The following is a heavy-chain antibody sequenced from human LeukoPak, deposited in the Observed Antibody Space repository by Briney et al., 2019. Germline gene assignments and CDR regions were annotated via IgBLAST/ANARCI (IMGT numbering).Heavy chain of an antibody. V-gene: IGHV4-39*01. CDR3: ARIIRTAGYYSNPKSGSFDL. D-gene: IGHD3-22*01. CDR2: IFSSGTA. J-gene: IGHJ5*02. Sequence: PSETLSLTCTVSGASIRANHHYWAWVRQPPGTGLEWIGTIFSSGTAHYNPSLRTRVSISVDTSKNEFSLRLSAVTAADTGLYYCARIIRTAGYYSNPKSGSFDLWGQGILVTVSS. CDR1: GASIRANHHY.